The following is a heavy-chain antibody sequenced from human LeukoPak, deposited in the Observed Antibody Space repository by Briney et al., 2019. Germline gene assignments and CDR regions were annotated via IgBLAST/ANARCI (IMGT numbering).Heavy chain of an antibody. CDR3: ARGGPIAAPHFDY. CDR2: IYYSGST. D-gene: IGHD6-6*01. V-gene: IGHV4-39*07. J-gene: IGHJ4*02. CDR1: GESFSKYY. Sequence: SETLSLTCAVYGESFSKYYWGWIRQPPGKGLEWIGSIYYSGSTYYNPSLKSRVTMSVDTSKNQFSLKLSSVTAADTAVYYCARGGPIAAPHFDYWGQGTLVTVSS.